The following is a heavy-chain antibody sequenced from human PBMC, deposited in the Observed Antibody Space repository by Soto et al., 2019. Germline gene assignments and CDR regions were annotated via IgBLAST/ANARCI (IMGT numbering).Heavy chain of an antibody. V-gene: IGHV3-48*01. CDR1: GFTFSGYS. CDR3: ARDSGNKRVPNWFDP. CDR2: VSSSSSTI. J-gene: IGHJ5*02. Sequence: PGGSLRLSCAASGFTFSGYSMNWVRQAPGKGLEWVSYVSSSSSTIYYADSVKGRFTISRDNAKNSLYLQMNSVRAEDTAVYYCARDSGNKRVPNWFDPWGQGTLVTVSS.